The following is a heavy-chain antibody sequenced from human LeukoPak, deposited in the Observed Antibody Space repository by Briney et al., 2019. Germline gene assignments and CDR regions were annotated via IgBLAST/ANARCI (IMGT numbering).Heavy chain of an antibody. V-gene: IGHV3-49*03. D-gene: IGHD5-18*01. CDR1: GFTFGDYA. Sequence: GGSLRLSCTASGFTFGDYAMSWFRQAPGKGLEWVGFIRSKAYGGTTEYAASVKGRFTISRDDSKSIAYLQMNSLKTEDTAVYYCTRDAAGYSYGRGDVDYWGQGTLVTVSS. J-gene: IGHJ4*02. CDR2: IRSKAYGGTT. CDR3: TRDAAGYSYGRGDVDY.